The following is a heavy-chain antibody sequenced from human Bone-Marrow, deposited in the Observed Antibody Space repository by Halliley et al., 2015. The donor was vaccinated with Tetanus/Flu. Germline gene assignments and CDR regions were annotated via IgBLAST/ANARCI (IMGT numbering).Heavy chain of an antibody. CDR2: IDHSGRT. D-gene: IGHD3-22*01. CDR1: GESVSSSDSNW. CDR3: AGNYYYDSSNYYYNWFGP. J-gene: IGHJ5*02. Sequence: TLSLTCVVSGESVSSSDSNWWSWVRQHPGRGLEWIGEIDHSGRTDYNASLKSRVTMSVDKSKNQLSLNLSSVTAADTAVYFCAGNYYYDSSNYYYNWFGPWGQGTLVTVSS. V-gene: IGHV4-4*01.